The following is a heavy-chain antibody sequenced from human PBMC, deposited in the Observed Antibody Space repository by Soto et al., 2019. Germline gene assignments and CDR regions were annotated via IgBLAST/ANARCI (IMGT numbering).Heavy chain of an antibody. D-gene: IGHD2-15*01. Sequence: QVQLVESGGGVVQPGRSLRLSCAASGSTFRNYAMHWVRQAPGKGLECVAVISYDGGNKFYRDYVKGRFTISRDNSKNTLYLQINSLRYEDTAVYYCARGDREDIAVVIGVRPGEYGVDVWGQGTMVTVSS. CDR2: ISYDGGNK. CDR3: ARGDREDIAVVIGVRPGEYGVDV. J-gene: IGHJ6*02. CDR1: GSTFRNYA. V-gene: IGHV3-30-3*01.